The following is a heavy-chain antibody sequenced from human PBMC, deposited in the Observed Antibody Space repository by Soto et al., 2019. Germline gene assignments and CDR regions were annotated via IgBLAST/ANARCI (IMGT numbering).Heavy chain of an antibody. CDR1: GGSISSGGYY. CDR2: IYYSGST. D-gene: IGHD3-22*01. J-gene: IGHJ4*02. Sequence: PSETLSLTCTVSGGSISSGGYYWSWIRQHPGKGLEWIGYIYYSGSTYYNPSLKSRVTISVDTSKNQFSLKLSSVTAADTAVYYCARGSDSSGYYWWGQGTLVTVSS. V-gene: IGHV4-31*03. CDR3: ARGSDSSGYYW.